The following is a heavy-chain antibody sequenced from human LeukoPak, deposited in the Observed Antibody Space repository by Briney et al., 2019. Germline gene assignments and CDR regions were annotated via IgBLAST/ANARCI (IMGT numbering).Heavy chain of an antibody. J-gene: IGHJ6*03. CDR2: IRYDGSNK. CDR3: AKGNEHCSSTSCYFYYMDV. CDR1: GFTFSSYA. Sequence: GGSLRLSCAASGFTFSSYAMSWVRQAPGKGLEWVSFIRYDGSNKYYADSVKGRFTISRDNSKNTLYLQMNSLRAEDTAVYYCAKGNEHCSSTSCYFYYMDVWGKGTTVTVSS. D-gene: IGHD2-2*01. V-gene: IGHV3-30*02.